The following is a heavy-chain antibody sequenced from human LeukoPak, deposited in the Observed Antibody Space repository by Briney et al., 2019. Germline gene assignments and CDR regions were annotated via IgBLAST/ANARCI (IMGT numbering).Heavy chain of an antibody. CDR3: ARARVNSSGWKGSGIYFQH. CDR2: INPNSGGT. V-gene: IGHV1-2*02. J-gene: IGHJ1*01. D-gene: IGHD6-19*01. CDR1: GYTFTGYY. Sequence: GGSVKVSCKASGYTFTGYYMHWVRPAPGQGLEWMGWINPNSGGTNYAQKFQGRVTMTRDTSISTAYMELSRLRSDDTAVYYCARARVNSSGWKGSGIYFQHWGQGTLVTVSS.